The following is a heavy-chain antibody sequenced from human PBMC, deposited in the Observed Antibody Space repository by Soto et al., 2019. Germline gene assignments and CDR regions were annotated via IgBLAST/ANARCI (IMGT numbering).Heavy chain of an antibody. CDR3: ARDRHSGHDSLDF. V-gene: IGHV1-18*04. D-gene: IGHD5-12*01. CDR1: GYTFTSYG. CDR2: ISAYNGNT. Sequence: ASVKVSCKASGYTFTSYGISWVRQAPGQGLEWMGWISAYNGNTNYAQKLQGRVTMTTDASTATAYMELRSLRSDDTAVYYCARDRHSGHDSLDFWGQGTLVTISS. J-gene: IGHJ4*02.